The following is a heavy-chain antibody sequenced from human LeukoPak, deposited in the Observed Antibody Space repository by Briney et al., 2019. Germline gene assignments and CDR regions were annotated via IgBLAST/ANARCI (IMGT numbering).Heavy chain of an antibody. Sequence: PGGSLRLSCAASGFTFSSYGMSWVRQAPGKGREWVSAISSSSSYIYYADSVKGRFTISRDNAKNSLYLQMNSLRAEDTAVYYCARGQEALRSSPGYYMDVWGKGTTVTVSS. CDR2: ISSSSSYI. V-gene: IGHV3-21*01. D-gene: IGHD5-12*01. J-gene: IGHJ6*03. CDR3: ARGQEALRSSPGYYMDV. CDR1: GFTFSSYG.